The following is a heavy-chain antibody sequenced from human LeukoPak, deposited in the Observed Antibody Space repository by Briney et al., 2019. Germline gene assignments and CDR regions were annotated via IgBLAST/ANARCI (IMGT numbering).Heavy chain of an antibody. V-gene: IGHV3-30*01. Sequence: PGRSLRLSCAASGFTFSSYAMHWVRQAPGKGLEWVAVISYDGSNKYYADSVKGRFTTSRDNSKNTLYLQMNSLRAEDTAVYYCARPQVVVPAAILDYWGQGTLVTVSS. J-gene: IGHJ4*02. CDR2: ISYDGSNK. CDR1: GFTFSSYA. CDR3: ARPQVVVPAAILDY. D-gene: IGHD2-2*02.